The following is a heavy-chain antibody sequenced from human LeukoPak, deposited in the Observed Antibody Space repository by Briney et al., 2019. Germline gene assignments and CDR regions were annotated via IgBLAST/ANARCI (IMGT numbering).Heavy chain of an antibody. V-gene: IGHV3-30*18. D-gene: IGHD3-16*02. CDR2: ISYDGSNP. CDR3: AKDHYDYIGGTYRDFDY. Sequence: PGGSLGLSCAASGFTFSSFGMHWVRQAPGKGLEWVAVISYDGSNPYYADSVKGRFTISRDNSKNTLYLQMNSLRAEDTAVYYCAKDHYDYIGGTYRDFDYWGQGTLVTVSS. J-gene: IGHJ4*02. CDR1: GFTFSSFG.